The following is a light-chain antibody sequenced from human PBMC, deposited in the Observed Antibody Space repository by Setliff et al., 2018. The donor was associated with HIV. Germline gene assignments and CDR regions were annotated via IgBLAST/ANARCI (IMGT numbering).Light chain of an antibody. Sequence: QSVLTQPASVSGSPGQSITISCTGTSSDIGGYNYVSWYQQHPGKAPKLMIYDVNERPSGVSNRFSGSKSGNTASLTISGLQAEDEADYYCSSFTSSTTYVFGTGTKVTVL. CDR3: SSFTSSTTYV. V-gene: IGLV2-14*03. CDR1: SSDIGGYNY. J-gene: IGLJ1*01. CDR2: DVN.